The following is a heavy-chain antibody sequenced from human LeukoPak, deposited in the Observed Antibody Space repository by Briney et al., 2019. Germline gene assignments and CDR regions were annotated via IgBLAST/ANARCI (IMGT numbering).Heavy chain of an antibody. V-gene: IGHV4-34*01. Sequence: SETLSLTCAVYGGSFSGYYWSWIRQPPGKGLEWIGEINHSGSTNYNPSLKSRVTISVDTSKNQFSLKLSSVTAADTAAYYCARHERDTAMVRYWGQGTLVTVSS. J-gene: IGHJ4*02. CDR2: INHSGST. CDR3: ARHERDTAMVRY. CDR1: GGSFSGYY. D-gene: IGHD5-18*01.